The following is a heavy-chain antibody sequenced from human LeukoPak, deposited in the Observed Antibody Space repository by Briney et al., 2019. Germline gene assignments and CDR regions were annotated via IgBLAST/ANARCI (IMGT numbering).Heavy chain of an antibody. Sequence: ASVKVSCKASGYTFTSYGISWVRQAPGQGLEWMGCISAYNGNTNYAQKLQGRVTMNTDTSTSTAYMELRSLRSDDTAVYYCARGGGIAAGDSHYYYYYYMDVWGKGTTVTVSS. V-gene: IGHV1-18*01. CDR3: ARGGGIAAGDSHYYYYYYMDV. CDR1: GYTFTSYG. CDR2: ISAYNGNT. D-gene: IGHD6-25*01. J-gene: IGHJ6*03.